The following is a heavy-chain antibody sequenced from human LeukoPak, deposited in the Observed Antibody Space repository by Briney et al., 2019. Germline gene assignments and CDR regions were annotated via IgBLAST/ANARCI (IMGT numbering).Heavy chain of an antibody. D-gene: IGHD1-26*01. CDR2: INHSGST. CDR1: GGSFSGYY. V-gene: IGHV4-34*01. Sequence: PSVTLSLTCAVYGGSFSGYYWSWIRQPPGKGLEWIGEINHSGSTNYNPSLKSRVTISVDTSKNQFSLKLSSVTAADTAVYYCARCVEGGAFDIWGQGTMVTVSS. CDR3: ARCVEGGAFDI. J-gene: IGHJ3*02.